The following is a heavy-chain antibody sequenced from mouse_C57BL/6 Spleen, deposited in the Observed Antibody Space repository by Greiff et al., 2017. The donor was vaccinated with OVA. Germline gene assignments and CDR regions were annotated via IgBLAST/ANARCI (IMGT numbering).Heavy chain of an antibody. D-gene: IGHD1-1*01. V-gene: IGHV7-3*01. CDR3: ARSLTVEEAWFAY. CDR1: GFTFTDYY. J-gene: IGHJ3*01. CDR2: IRNKANGYTT. Sequence: DVKLVESGGGLVQPGGSLSLSCAASGFTFTDYYMSWVRQPPGKALEWLGFIRNKANGYTTEYSASVKGRFTISRDNSQSILYLQMNARRAEDSATYYCARSLTVEEAWFAYWGQGTLVTVSA.